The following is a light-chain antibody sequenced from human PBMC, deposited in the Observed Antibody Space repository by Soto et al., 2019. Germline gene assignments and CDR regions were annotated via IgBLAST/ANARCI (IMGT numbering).Light chain of an antibody. Sequence: DIKMTQSPSILSASVGDRVTITCRASQSIIKLLAWYQQKPGKAPNLLVSDASSLQSGVPSRFSGSGSGTEFTLTISGLQPQDFATYYCQQYDSLWTFGQGTKVEI. J-gene: IGKJ1*01. CDR1: QSIIKL. V-gene: IGKV1-5*01. CDR2: DAS. CDR3: QQYDSLWT.